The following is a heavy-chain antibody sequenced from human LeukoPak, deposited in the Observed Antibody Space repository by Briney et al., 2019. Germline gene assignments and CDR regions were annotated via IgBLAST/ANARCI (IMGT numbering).Heavy chain of an antibody. D-gene: IGHD3-10*01. V-gene: IGHV3-11*01. Sequence: PGGSLRLSCAASGFTFSDYYMSWIRQAPGKGLEWVSYISSSGSTIYYADSVKGRFTISRDNAKNSLHLQMNSLRAEDTAVYYCARDKYYYGSGSFYYYYGMDVWGQGTTVTVSS. J-gene: IGHJ6*02. CDR1: GFTFSDYY. CDR3: ARDKYYYGSGSFYYYYGMDV. CDR2: ISSSGSTI.